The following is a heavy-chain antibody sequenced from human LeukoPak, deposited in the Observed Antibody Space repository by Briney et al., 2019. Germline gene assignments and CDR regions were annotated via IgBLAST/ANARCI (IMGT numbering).Heavy chain of an antibody. CDR1: GFTFSDYY. J-gene: IGHJ6*02. D-gene: IGHD2-2*01. CDR3: ARDTTHCSSNRCRYYYYYGMDV. CDR2: ISSSSSYT. Sequence: PGGSLRLSCAASGFTFSDYYMSWIRQAPGKGLEWVSYISSSSSYTNYADSVKGQFTISRDNAKNSLYLQMNSLRAEDKAVYYCARDTTHCSSNRCRYYYYYGMDVWGQGTTVTVSS. V-gene: IGHV3-11*06.